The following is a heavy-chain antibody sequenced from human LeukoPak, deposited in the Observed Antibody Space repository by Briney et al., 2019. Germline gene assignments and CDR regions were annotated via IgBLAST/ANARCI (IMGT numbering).Heavy chain of an antibody. CDR1: GGSISSYY. J-gene: IGHJ4*02. Sequence: SSETLSLTCTVSGGSISSYYWSWIRQPPGKGLEWIGYIYYSGSTNYNPSLKSRVTISVDTSKNQFSLKLSSVTAADTAVYDCARDDRNWGYFDYWGQGTLVTVSS. V-gene: IGHV4-59*01. CDR3: ARDDRNWGYFDY. CDR2: IYYSGST. D-gene: IGHD1-14*01.